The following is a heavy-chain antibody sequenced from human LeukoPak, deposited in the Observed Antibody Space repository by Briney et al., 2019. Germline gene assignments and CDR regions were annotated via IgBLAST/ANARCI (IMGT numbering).Heavy chain of an antibody. Sequence: GGSLDFSFEALDLTLSSNAWTWFGRAPGKGLEGFSPISGSGGSTYYADSVKGRFTISRDNSKNTLYLQMNSLRAEDTAVYYCAKFPTVVVIDPFDYWGQGTLVTVSS. CDR1: DLTLSSNA. D-gene: IGHD3-22*01. V-gene: IGHV3-23*01. CDR3: AKFPTVVVIDPFDY. CDR2: ISGSGGST. J-gene: IGHJ4*02.